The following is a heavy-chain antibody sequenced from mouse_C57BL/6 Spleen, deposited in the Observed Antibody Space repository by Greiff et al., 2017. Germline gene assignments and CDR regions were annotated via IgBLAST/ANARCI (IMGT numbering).Heavy chain of an antibody. CDR3: AREDYDSSYDYAMDY. J-gene: IGHJ4*01. D-gene: IGHD1-1*01. Sequence: VQLQQSGPELVQPGASVKISCKASGYSFTGYSMNWVQQSPEKSLEWIGEINPSTGGITYNQKLQAQATLTVDKSSSTAYMQSKSVTSEDSAVYYCAREDYDSSYDYAMDYWGQGTSVTVSS. CDR1: GYSFTGYS. V-gene: IGHV1-42*01. CDR2: INPSTGGI.